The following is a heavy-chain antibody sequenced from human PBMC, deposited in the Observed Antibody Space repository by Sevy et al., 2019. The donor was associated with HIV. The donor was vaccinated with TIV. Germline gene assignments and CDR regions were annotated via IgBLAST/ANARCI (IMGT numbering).Heavy chain of an antibody. CDR1: GFTFSSYA. J-gene: IGHJ3*02. CDR2: IGGSGGST. V-gene: IGHV3-23*01. D-gene: IGHD3-22*01. Sequence: GGSLRLSCAASGFTFSSYAMSWVRQAPGKGLEWVSAIGGSGGSTYYADSVKGRFTISRDNSKNTLYLQMNSLRDEDTVVYYCANGCRSAMIVGDVAFDIWGQGTMVTVSS. CDR3: ANGCRSAMIVGDVAFDI.